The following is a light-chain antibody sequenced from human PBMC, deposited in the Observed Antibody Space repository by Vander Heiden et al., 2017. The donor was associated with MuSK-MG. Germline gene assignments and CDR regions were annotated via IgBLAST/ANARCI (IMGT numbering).Light chain of an antibody. CDR3: GTSDNSRNIGRL. J-gene: IGLJ1*01. Sequence: QSVLTQPPSVSAAPGQKVTISCSGSTSDIGTNLVSWYQQLPGTAPNLRSYDNNKRPSGIPDRFSGSNSGTSATLAITGLQTGDEADYYCGTSDNSRNIGRLCGTGTKVT. CDR1: TSDIGTNL. CDR2: DNN. V-gene: IGLV1-51*01.